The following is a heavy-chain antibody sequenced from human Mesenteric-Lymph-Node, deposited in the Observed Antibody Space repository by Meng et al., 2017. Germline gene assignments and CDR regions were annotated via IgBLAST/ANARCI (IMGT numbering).Heavy chain of an antibody. J-gene: IGHJ6*02. CDR2: MNPNSGNT. Sequence: ASVKVSCKASGYTFTGYYMHWVRQATGQGLEWMGWMNPNSGNTGYAQKFQGRVTMTRNTSISTAYMELSSLRSEDTAVYYCATTYSSSQIDYYYYGMDVWGQGTTVTVSS. D-gene: IGHD6-13*01. CDR1: GYTFTGYY. V-gene: IGHV1-8*02. CDR3: ATTYSSSQIDYYYYGMDV.